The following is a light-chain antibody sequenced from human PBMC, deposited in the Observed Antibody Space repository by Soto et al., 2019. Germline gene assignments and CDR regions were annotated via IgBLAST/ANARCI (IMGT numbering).Light chain of an antibody. J-gene: IGKJ4*01. CDR3: QPYNNWPLT. Sequence: EVVLTQSPVTLSLSPGDRASLSCRASQNLSRYFLAWYQHKPGQAPRLLIYDTSTRATGVPTRFSGSRSGAEFTLIINSLQSEDFAVYYCQPYNNWPLTFGGGTKVDIK. CDR2: DTS. V-gene: IGKV3-15*01. CDR1: QNLSRY.